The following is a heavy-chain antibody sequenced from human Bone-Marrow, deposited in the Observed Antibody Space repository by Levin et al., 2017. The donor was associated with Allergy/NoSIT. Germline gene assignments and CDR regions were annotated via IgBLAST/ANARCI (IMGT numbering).Heavy chain of an antibody. Sequence: GGSLRLSCAASGLSFSSHTMYWVRQAPGKGLEWVSSISSSSNFIYYADSLKGRFTISRDNAKNSLYLEVSSLRAEDTAVYYCATRSLYFSRSGYLPYWGQGVLVTVSS. CDR2: ISSSSNFI. CDR1: GLSFSSHT. J-gene: IGHJ4*02. V-gene: IGHV3-21*01. D-gene: IGHD3-3*01. CDR3: ATRSLYFSRSGYLPY.